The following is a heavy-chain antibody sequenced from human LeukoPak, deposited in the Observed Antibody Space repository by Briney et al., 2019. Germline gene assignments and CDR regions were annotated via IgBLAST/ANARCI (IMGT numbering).Heavy chain of an antibody. CDR1: GFTFSRYW. CDR3: VREGVSSSWNNWYFDL. Sequence: GGSLRLSCVASGFTFSRYWMHRVRQAPGKGLVWVSRINSDGRSTNYADSVKGRFSISRDNAENTLYLQMDSLRVEDTAVYYCVREGVSSSWNNWYFDLWGRGTLVTVSS. V-gene: IGHV3-74*01. CDR2: INSDGRST. D-gene: IGHD6-13*01. J-gene: IGHJ2*01.